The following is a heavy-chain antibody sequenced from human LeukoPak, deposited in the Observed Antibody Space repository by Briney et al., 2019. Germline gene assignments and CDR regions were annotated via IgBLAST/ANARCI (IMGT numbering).Heavy chain of an antibody. D-gene: IGHD3-3*01. Sequence: GGSLRLSCAASGFTFSSYGMHWVRQAPGKGLEWVAVIWYDGSNKYYADSVKGRFTISRDNSKNTLYLQMNSLRAEDTAVYYCARDRKYYDFWSGYLIDYWGQGTLVTVSS. CDR1: GFTFSSYG. CDR3: ARDRKYYDFWSGYLIDY. CDR2: IWYDGSNK. J-gene: IGHJ4*02. V-gene: IGHV3-33*01.